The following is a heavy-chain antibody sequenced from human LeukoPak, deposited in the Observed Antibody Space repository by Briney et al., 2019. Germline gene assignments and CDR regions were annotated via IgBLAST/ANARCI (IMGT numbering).Heavy chain of an antibody. V-gene: IGHV3-11*04. Sequence: GGSLRLSCAASGFTFSDYYMSWIRQAPGKGLEWVSYISSSGGTIYYADSVKGRFTISRDNAKNSLYLQMNSLRAGDTAVYYCARDHSREYYYDSSGYYGILDYWGQGTLVTVSS. J-gene: IGHJ4*02. CDR1: GFTFSDYY. CDR3: ARDHSREYYYDSSGYYGILDY. D-gene: IGHD3-22*01. CDR2: ISSSGGTI.